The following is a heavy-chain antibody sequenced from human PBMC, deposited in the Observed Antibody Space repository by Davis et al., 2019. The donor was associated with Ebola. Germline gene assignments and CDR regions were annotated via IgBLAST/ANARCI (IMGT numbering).Heavy chain of an antibody. J-gene: IGHJ4*02. Sequence: GESLKISCAASGFTFSNYGMHWVRQAPGKGLEWVAVISYDGSNKYYADSVKGRFTISRDNSKNTLYLQMNSLRAEDTAVYYCAAGYSSGWNIYWGQGTLVTASS. D-gene: IGHD6-19*01. CDR2: ISYDGSNK. V-gene: IGHV3-30*03. CDR3: AAGYSSGWNIY. CDR1: GFTFSNYG.